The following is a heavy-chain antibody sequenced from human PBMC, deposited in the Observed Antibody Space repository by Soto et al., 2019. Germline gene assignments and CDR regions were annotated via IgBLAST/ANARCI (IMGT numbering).Heavy chain of an antibody. CDR1: GFTFSDYY. CDR3: ARSGDNFNVLGY. D-gene: IGHD1-1*01. CDR2: SSNSGTFA. V-gene: IGHV3-11*06. Sequence: GGSLRLSCAASGFTFSDYYMSWVRQAPGRGLEWISYSSNSGTFARYATSVKGRFSISRDNANNSLYLEMNSLRVEDTGVYYCARSGDNFNVLGYWGQGTPVTVSS. J-gene: IGHJ4*01.